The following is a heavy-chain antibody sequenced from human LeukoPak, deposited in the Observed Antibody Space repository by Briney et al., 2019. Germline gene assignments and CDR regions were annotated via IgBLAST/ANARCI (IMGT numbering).Heavy chain of an antibody. D-gene: IGHD3-16*01. Sequence: GGSLRLSCAASGFTFSSYAMHWVRQAPGKGLEWVAVISYDGSNKYYADSVKGRFTISRDNSKNTLYLQMNSLRAEDTAVYYCARDTSMITFGLFDYWGQGTLVTVSS. J-gene: IGHJ4*02. CDR1: GFTFSSYA. CDR2: ISYDGSNK. V-gene: IGHV3-30-3*01. CDR3: ARDTSMITFGLFDY.